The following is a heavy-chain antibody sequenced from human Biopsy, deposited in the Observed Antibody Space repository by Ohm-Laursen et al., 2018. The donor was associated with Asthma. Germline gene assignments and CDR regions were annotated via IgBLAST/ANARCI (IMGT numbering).Heavy chain of an antibody. J-gene: IGHJ4*02. CDR2: HDHEEGGT. Sequence: SVKVSCKVSGYSLTDLSMHWVRQAPGQGLEWMGGHDHEEGGTVNARRFQGRVTMTEDTSTDTAYMELSSLSSDGTAVYYCASDFPKDYVRYNFQFWGQGTLVTVSS. V-gene: IGHV1-24*01. CDR3: ASDFPKDYVRYNFQF. CDR1: GYSLTDLS. D-gene: IGHD4-17*01.